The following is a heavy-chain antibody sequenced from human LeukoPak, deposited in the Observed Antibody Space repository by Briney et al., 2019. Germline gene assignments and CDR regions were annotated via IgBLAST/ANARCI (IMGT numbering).Heavy chain of an antibody. CDR3: ARVLHKRNYDSSTYYGY. CDR1: GFTFSSYE. J-gene: IGHJ4*02. D-gene: IGHD3-22*01. Sequence: GGSLRLSCAASGFTFSSYEMNWVRQAPGKGLEWVSYISSSSSTIYYADSVKGRFTISRDNAKNSLYLQMSGLRAEDTAVYYCARVLHKRNYDSSTYYGYWGQGTLVTVSS. V-gene: IGHV3-48*03. CDR2: ISSSSSTI.